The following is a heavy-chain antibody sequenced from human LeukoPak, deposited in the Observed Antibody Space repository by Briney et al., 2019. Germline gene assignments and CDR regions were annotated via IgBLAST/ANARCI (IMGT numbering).Heavy chain of an antibody. J-gene: IGHJ3*02. CDR3: ARAGNWNDGDAFDI. V-gene: IGHV4-30-4*08. CDR1: GGSIGSGDYY. Sequence: KPSQTLSLTCTVSGGSIGSGDYYWSWIRQPPGKGLEWIGYIYYSGSTYYNPSLKSRVTISVDTSKNQFSLKLSSVTAADTAVYYCARAGNWNDGDAFDIWGQGTMVTVSS. CDR2: IYYSGST. D-gene: IGHD1-20*01.